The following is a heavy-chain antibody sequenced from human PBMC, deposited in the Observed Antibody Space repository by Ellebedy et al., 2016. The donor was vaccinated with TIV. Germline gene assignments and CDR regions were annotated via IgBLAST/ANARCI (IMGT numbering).Heavy chain of an antibody. J-gene: IGHJ3*02. D-gene: IGHD3-22*01. CDR3: ARDWIRNDSTGSGVAFDI. V-gene: IGHV4-61*02. Sequence: SETLSLTXTVSGGSISSSSYYWSWIRQPAGKGLEWIGRIYTSGSTYYNPSLKSRVTISVDTSKNQFSLKLSSVTAADTAVYYCARDWIRNDSTGSGVAFDIWGQGTMVTVSS. CDR2: IYTSGST. CDR1: GGSISSSSYY.